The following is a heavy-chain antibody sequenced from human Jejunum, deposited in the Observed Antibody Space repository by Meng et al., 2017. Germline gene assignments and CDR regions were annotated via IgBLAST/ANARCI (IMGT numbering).Heavy chain of an antibody. J-gene: IGHJ5*02. CDR2: IYHTCST. CDR1: CCKVASYTW. V-gene: IGHV4/OR15-8*02. D-gene: IGHD1/OR15-1a*01. CDR3: ARVREVPLGTGDWFDP. Sequence: PRRVKPAVNMSRTCVLVCCKVASYTWCSCGSHPPRKGPEWIGEIYHTCSTNVSPYLKSRVSISMDATTNQVFLKLTSVTAADTAVYYCARVREVPLGTGDWFDPWGQGTLVTVSS.